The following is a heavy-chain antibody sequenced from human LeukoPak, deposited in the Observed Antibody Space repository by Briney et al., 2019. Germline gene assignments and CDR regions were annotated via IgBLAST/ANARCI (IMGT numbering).Heavy chain of an antibody. V-gene: IGHV3-23*01. CDR2: ISGSGDNT. CDR1: GFTFSSYA. J-gene: IGHJ6*02. D-gene: IGHD2-15*01. Sequence: GGSLRLSCAASGFTFSSYAMSWVRQAPGKGLEWVSAISGSGDNTYYADSVKGRFTISRDNSKNTLYLQMNSLRAEDTAVYYCAKDQDIVVVAHYGMDVWGQGTTVTVSS. CDR3: AKDQDIVVVAHYGMDV.